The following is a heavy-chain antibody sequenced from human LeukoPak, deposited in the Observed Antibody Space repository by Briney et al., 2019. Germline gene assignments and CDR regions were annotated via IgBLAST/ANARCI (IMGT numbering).Heavy chain of an antibody. V-gene: IGHV3-48*03. CDR2: ISSSGSTI. CDR3: ARGGRSNYYDSSGPNWFDP. CDR1: GGSISSSSYY. D-gene: IGHD3-22*01. Sequence: LSLTCTVSGGSISSSSYYWGWVRQAPGKGLEWVSYISSSGSTIYYADSVKGRFTISRDNAKNSLYLQMNSLRAEDTAVYYCARGGRSNYYDSSGPNWFDPWGQGTLVTVSS. J-gene: IGHJ5*02.